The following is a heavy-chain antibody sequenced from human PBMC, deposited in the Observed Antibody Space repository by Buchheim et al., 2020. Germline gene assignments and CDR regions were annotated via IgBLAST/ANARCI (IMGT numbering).Heavy chain of an antibody. J-gene: IGHJ6*02. CDR2: INHSGST. D-gene: IGHD3-16*02. CDR3: ASRTGYDYIWGSYRRYYYYYGMDV. CDR1: GGSFSGYY. Sequence: QVQLQQWGAGLLKPSETLSLTCAVYGGSFSGYYWSWIRQPPGKGLEWIGEINHSGSTNYNPSLKSRVTISVDTSKNQFSLKLSSVTAADTAVYYCASRTGYDYIWGSYRRYYYYYGMDVWGQGTT. V-gene: IGHV4-34*01.